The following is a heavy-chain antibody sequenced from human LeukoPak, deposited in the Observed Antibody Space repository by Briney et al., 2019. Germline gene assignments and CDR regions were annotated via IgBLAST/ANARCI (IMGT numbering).Heavy chain of an antibody. CDR2: IKQYGSEK. D-gene: IGHD5-24*01. CDR3: ARAGDGYNSPIDY. J-gene: IGHJ4*02. CDR1: GFTFSSYW. V-gene: IGHV3-7*01. Sequence: GGSLRLSCAASGFTFSSYWMSWVRQAPGKGLEWVANIKQYGSEKYYVDSVKGRFTISRDNARNSLYLQMNSLRAEDTAVYYCARAGDGYNSPIDYWGQGTLVTVSS.